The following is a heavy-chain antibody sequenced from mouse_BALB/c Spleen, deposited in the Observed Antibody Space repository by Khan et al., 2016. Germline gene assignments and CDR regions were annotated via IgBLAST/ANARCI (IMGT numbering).Heavy chain of an antibody. CDR1: GFSLTGFS. J-gene: IGHJ3*01. Sequence: QLQESGPGLVAPSQSLSITCTVSGFSLTGFSVNWVRQPPGKALEWLGMIWGDGSQDYNSGLKSRLSFSKDDSKSQVFLKMNSLQTDDTARYFCASYYDYDGGFAYWGQGTLVTVSA. CDR3: ASYYDYDGGFAY. V-gene: IGHV2-6-7*01. CDR2: IWGDGSQ. D-gene: IGHD2-4*01.